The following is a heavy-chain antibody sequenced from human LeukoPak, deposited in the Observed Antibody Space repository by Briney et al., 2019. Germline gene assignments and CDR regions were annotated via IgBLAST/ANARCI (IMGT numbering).Heavy chain of an antibody. CDR3: VAYIWNYPDY. Sequence: GGSLRLPCAASGFSFSSYYMYWVRQAPEKGLVWVSRIRPDGTGTAYADSVKGRFTISRVNAKNTLYLQMNSLRAEDTAVYYCVAYIWNYPDYWGQGTLVTVSS. CDR1: GFSFSSYY. D-gene: IGHD3-3*01. V-gene: IGHV3-74*01. J-gene: IGHJ4*01. CDR2: IRPDGTGT.